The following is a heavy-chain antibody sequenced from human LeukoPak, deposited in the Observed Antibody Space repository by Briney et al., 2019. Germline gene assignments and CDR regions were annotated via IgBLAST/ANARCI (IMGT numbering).Heavy chain of an antibody. Sequence: PSETLSLTCTVSGGSISSDNYYWTWIRQPAGKGLEWIGHIYTSGTTNYNPSLKSRVTILLDTSKNQFSLNLNSVTAADTAIYYCARMFEYWGQGNLVTVSS. J-gene: IGHJ4*02. CDR1: GGSISSDNYY. CDR2: IYTSGTT. CDR3: ARMFEY. V-gene: IGHV4-61*09.